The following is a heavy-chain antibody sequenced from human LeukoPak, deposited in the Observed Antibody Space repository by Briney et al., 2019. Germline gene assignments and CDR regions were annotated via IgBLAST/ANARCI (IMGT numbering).Heavy chain of an antibody. CDR1: GFTFSSYS. CDR2: ISSYSSYI. V-gene: IGHV3-21*01. D-gene: IGHD6-13*01. J-gene: IGHJ4*02. CDR3: ARGAAAIDY. Sequence: GGSLRLSCVASGFTFSSYSMDWVRQAPGKGLAWVSSISSYSSYIYYADSVRGRFTISRDNAKNSLYLQMNSLRAEDTAVYYCARGAAAIDYWGQGTLVTVAS.